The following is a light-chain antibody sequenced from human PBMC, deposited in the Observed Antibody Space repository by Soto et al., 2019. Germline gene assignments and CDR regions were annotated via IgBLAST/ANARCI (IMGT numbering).Light chain of an antibody. CDR3: SSYTTSTSLV. CDR1: SSDIGGYNY. Sequence: QSVLTQPASVSGSPGQSITISCTGTSSDIGGYNYVSWYQQHPGKAPKLLIYEVRNRPSGVSDRFSGSKSGNTASLTISGLQTEVEADYYCSSYTTSTSLVFGGGTKVTVL. CDR2: EVR. V-gene: IGLV2-14*01. J-gene: IGLJ3*02.